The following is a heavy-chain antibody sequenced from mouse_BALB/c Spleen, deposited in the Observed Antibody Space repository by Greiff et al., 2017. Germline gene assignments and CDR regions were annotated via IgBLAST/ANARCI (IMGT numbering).Heavy chain of an antibody. Sequence: VQLQESGPGLVAPSQSLSITCTVSGFSLTSYGVSWVRQPPGKGLEWLGVLWGDGSTNYHSALISRLSISKDNSKSQVFLKLNSLQTDDTATYYCAKGGGYGGNWYFDVWGAGTTVTVSS. CDR1: GFSLTSYG. CDR2: LWGDGST. D-gene: IGHD2-14*01. J-gene: IGHJ1*01. V-gene: IGHV2-3*01. CDR3: AKGGGYGGNWYFDV.